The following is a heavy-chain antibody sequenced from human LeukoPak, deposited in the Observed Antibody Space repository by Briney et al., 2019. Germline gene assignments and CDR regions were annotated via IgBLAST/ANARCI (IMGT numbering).Heavy chain of an antibody. Sequence: SETLSLTCTVSGYSISSGYYWGWIRQPPGKGLEWIGSIYHSGSTFDNPSLKSRVTISVDTSKNQFSLKLSSVTAADTAVYYCARVRYSSSSFDYWGQGTLVTVSS. J-gene: IGHJ4*02. V-gene: IGHV4-38-2*02. CDR3: ARVRYSSSSFDY. CDR1: GYSISSGYY. D-gene: IGHD6-6*01. CDR2: IYHSGST.